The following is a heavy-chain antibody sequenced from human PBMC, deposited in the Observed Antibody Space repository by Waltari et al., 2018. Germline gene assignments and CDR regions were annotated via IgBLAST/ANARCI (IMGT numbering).Heavy chain of an antibody. V-gene: IGHV4-39*01. J-gene: IGHJ3*01. Sequence: QLQLQESGPGLVKPSETVSLTCSVSGGSITTNRHYWGWIRQSPGQGLEWIGTISYNGATYSSPSRKSRITMSRDTSKNQLSLTLGVVTAADTAVYYCATYIGASVGTAAFDVWGQGTMVTVSS. D-gene: IGHD5-12*01. CDR3: ATYIGASVGTAAFDV. CDR1: GGSITTNRHY. CDR2: ISYNGAT.